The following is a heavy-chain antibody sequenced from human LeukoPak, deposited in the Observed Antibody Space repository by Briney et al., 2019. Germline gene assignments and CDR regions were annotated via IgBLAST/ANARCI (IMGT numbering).Heavy chain of an antibody. D-gene: IGHD2-21*02. V-gene: IGHV3-11*03. CDR2: ISSSSSYT. J-gene: IGHJ4*02. CDR1: GFTFSDYY. Sequence: GGSLRLSCAASGFTFSDYYMSWIRQAPGKGLEWVSYISSSSSYTNYADSVKGRFTISRDNAKNSLYLQMNSLRAEDTAVYYCAGTTCGGDCYSEYWGQGTQVTVSS. CDR3: AGTTCGGDCYSEY.